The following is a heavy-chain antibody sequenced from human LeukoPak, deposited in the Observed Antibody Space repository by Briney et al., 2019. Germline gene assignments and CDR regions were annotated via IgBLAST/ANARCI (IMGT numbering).Heavy chain of an antibody. D-gene: IGHD6-19*01. CDR1: SGSISSGHW. V-gene: IGHV4-4*02. J-gene: IGHJ4*02. CDR3: ARQAAGSGWYFDY. CDR2: IYHSGSI. Sequence: SETLSLTCAVSSGSISSGHWWSWVRQPPGKGLEWIGEIYHSGSINYNPSLKSRVTLSLDKSKKQFSLKLSSVTAADTAVYYCARQAAGSGWYFDYWGQGTLVTVSS.